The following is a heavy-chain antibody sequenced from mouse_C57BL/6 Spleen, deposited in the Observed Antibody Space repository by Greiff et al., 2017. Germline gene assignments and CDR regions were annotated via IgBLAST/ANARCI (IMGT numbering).Heavy chain of an antibody. V-gene: IGHV10-3*01. J-gene: IGHJ4*01. CDR1: GFTFNTYA. CDR2: IRSKSSNYAT. D-gene: IGHD2-2*01. CDR3: VRERGGSTMVTTNYAMDY. Sequence: EVKLLESGGGLVQPKGSLKLSCAASGFTFNTYAMHWVRQAPGKGLEWVARIRSKSSNYATYYADSVKDRFTISRDDSQSMLYLQMNNLKTEDTAMYYCVRERGGSTMVTTNYAMDYWGQGTSVTVSS.